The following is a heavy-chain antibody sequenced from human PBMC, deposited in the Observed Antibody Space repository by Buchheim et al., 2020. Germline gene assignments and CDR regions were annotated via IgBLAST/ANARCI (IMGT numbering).Heavy chain of an antibody. Sequence: EVQLVESGGGLVQPGGSLRLSCAASGFTFSSYWMSWVRQAPGKGLEWVANIKQDGSEKYYVDSVKGRFTISRDNAKNSLYLQMNSLRAEDTAVYYCARGRPTYYDILTGYYRSLYFDYWGQGTL. CDR1: GFTFSSYW. D-gene: IGHD3-9*01. CDR2: IKQDGSEK. V-gene: IGHV3-7*01. CDR3: ARGRPTYYDILTGYYRSLYFDY. J-gene: IGHJ4*02.